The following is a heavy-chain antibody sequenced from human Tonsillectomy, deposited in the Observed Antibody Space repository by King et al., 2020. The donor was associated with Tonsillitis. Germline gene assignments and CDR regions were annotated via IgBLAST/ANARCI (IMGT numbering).Heavy chain of an antibody. V-gene: IGHV3-23*04. CDR3: AKDPTYYKTTYYFDY. Sequence: VQLVESGGGLVQPGGSLRVSCAASGFTFSSYAMSWVRQAPGKGLEWVSLISGGGGSTYYADSVKGQFTISRDNSKNTLYLQMNSLRVEDTAVYYCAKDPTYYKTTYYFDYWGQGTLVTVSS. CDR1: GFTFSSYA. CDR2: ISGGGGST. J-gene: IGHJ4*02. D-gene: IGHD3-10*01.